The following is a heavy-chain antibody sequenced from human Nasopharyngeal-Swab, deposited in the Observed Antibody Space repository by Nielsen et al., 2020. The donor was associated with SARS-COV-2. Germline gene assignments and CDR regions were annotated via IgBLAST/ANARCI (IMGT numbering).Heavy chain of an antibody. CDR1: GFTFSSYA. D-gene: IGHD3-10*02. V-gene: IGHV3-23*01. J-gene: IGHJ3*02. CDR2: ISGSGGYT. Sequence: GESLKISCAASGFTFSSYAMSWVRQAPGKGLEWVSAISGSGGYTYYAGSVKGRFTISRDNSKNTVYLQMNSLRAEDTAVYYCAPSVRGIRMYAFDIWGQGTMVTVSS. CDR3: APSVRGIRMYAFDI.